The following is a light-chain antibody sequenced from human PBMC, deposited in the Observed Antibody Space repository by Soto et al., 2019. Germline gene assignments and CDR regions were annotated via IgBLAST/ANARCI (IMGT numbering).Light chain of an antibody. J-gene: IGKJ5*01. CDR1: QTVTRNY. CDR2: GAS. CDR3: QQHGSSPIT. Sequence: EIVLTQSPGTLSLSPGERATLSCRASQTVTRNYLAWHQQKPGQTPRLLVDGASSRATGIPDRFSGSGSGTDFTLTISRLEPEDFAVYYCQQHGSSPITFGQGTRLEIK. V-gene: IGKV3-20*01.